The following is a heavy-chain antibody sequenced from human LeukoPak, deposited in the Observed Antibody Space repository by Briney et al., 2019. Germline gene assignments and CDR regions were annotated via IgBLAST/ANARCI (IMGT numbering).Heavy chain of an antibody. CDR1: GGSVSSGSYF. CDR2: ISYSGST. V-gene: IGHV4-61*01. CDR3: ARSAYYDFWSGYYTSSYWYFDL. J-gene: IGHJ2*01. D-gene: IGHD3-3*01. Sequence: PSETLSLTCTVSGGSVSSGSYFWSWIRQSPGKGLEWIGYISYSGSTNYNPSLKSRVTISVDTSRNQFSLKLSSVTAADTAVYYCARSAYYDFWSGYYTSSYWYFDLWGRGTLVTVSS.